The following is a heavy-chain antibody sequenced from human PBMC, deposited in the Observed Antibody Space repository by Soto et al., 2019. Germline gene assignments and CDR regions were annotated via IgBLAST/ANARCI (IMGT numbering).Heavy chain of an antibody. CDR1: GYTFTSSA. V-gene: IGHV1-18*01. D-gene: IGHD3-10*01. CDR2: ISAYNGNT. CDR3: ARSGPPAGY. J-gene: IGHJ4*02. Sequence: QVQLVQSGAEVKKPGASVKVSCKASGYTFTSSAISWVRQAPGQGREWMGWISAYNGNTNYAQKIQGRVTRTTDTSTTTAYMELRSLRSADTAVYYCARSGPPAGYWGQGPLVTVSS.